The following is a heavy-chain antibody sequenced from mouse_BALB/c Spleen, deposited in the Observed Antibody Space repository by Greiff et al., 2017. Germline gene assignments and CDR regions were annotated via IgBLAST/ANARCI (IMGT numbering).Heavy chain of an antibody. D-gene: IGHD2-2*01. V-gene: IGHV1S29*02. CDR3: ALWLRRYFDV. J-gene: IGHJ1*01. CDR2: IYPYNGGT. CDR1: GYTFTDYN. Sequence: VQLKESGPELVKPGASVKISCKASGYTFTDYNMHWVKQSHGKSLEWIGYIYPYNGGTGYNQKFKSKATLTVDNSSSTAYMELRSLTSEDSAVYYCALWLRRYFDVWGAGTTVTVSS.